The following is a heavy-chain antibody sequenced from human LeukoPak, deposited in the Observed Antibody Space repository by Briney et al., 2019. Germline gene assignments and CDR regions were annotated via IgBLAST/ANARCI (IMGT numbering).Heavy chain of an antibody. CDR2: ISYDGSNK. CDR1: GFTFSSYG. CDR3: AKEVDSSGYYYHYYGMDV. J-gene: IGHJ6*02. D-gene: IGHD3-22*01. V-gene: IGHV3-30*18. Sequence: PGRSLRLSCAASGFTFSSYGMHWVRQAPGKGLEWVAVISYDGSNKYYADSVKGRFTISRDNSKNTLYLQMNSLRAEDTAVYYCAKEVDSSGYYYHYYGMDVWGQGTTVTVSS.